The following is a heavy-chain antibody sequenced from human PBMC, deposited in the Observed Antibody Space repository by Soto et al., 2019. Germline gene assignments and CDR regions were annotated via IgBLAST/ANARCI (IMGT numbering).Heavy chain of an antibody. J-gene: IGHJ4*02. Sequence: SETLSLTCTVSGGSISSYYWSWIRQPPGKGLEWIGYIYYSGSTNYNPSLKSRVTISVDTSKNQFSLKLSSVTAADTAVYYCARIGTAMASTFDYWGQGTLVTVSS. CDR3: ARIGTAMASTFDY. D-gene: IGHD5-18*01. V-gene: IGHV4-59*08. CDR2: IYYSGST. CDR1: GGSISSYY.